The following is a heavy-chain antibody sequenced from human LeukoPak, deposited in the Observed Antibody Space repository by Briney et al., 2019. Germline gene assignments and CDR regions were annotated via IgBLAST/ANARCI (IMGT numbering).Heavy chain of an antibody. V-gene: IGHV1-18*01. D-gene: IGHD3-22*01. CDR1: GYNFNIYG. CDR3: ARAQHYYYDSSGYYFDY. CDR2: ISAKNGDT. Sequence: ASVKVSCKASGYNFNIYGFTWVGQAPGQGLEWMGWISAKNGDTDFAQKLQGRLTMTTDTSTTTAYMELRSLTSDDTAVYYCARAQHYYYDSSGYYFDYWGQGTLVTVSS. J-gene: IGHJ4*02.